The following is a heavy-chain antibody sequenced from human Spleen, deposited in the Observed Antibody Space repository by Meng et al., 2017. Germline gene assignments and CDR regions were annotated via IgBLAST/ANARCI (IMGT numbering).Heavy chain of an antibody. Sequence: ASVKVSCKPSGYNFPDYWLHWVRRAPGQGLEWMGRIDPKSGDTHYAQRFQGRVTMTGDTSISTAYMELSGLRSEDTAVYYCATDKRYYDSSGYCSYWGQGTLVTVSS. CDR1: GYNFPDYW. D-gene: IGHD3-22*01. CDR2: IDPKSGDT. J-gene: IGHJ4*02. V-gene: IGHV1-2*06. CDR3: ATDKRYYDSSGYCSY.